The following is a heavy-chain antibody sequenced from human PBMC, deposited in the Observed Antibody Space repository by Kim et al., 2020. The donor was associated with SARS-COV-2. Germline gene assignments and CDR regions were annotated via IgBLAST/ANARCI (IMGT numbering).Heavy chain of an antibody. Sequence: GTAEYAASVKGRFTISRDDSKRITDLQMNSLKTEDTAVYFCTKYTAYYFDFWGQGTLVTVSS. CDR2: GTA. V-gene: IGHV3-49*02. CDR3: TKYTAYYFDF. J-gene: IGHJ4*02. D-gene: IGHD5-18*01.